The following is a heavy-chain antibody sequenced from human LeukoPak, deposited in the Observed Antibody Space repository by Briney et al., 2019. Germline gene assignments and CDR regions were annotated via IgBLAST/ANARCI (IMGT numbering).Heavy chain of an antibody. CDR1: GFTFSNYA. J-gene: IGHJ2*01. V-gene: IGHV3-23*01. CDR3: AKDHDISTDYSRGFFDL. Sequence: GGSLRLSCAASGFTFSNYAMSWVRQAPGKGLEWVSGISGNGGSTYYAESVKGRFTISRDNSKNTLCLQMNSLRAEDTAVYYCAKDHDISTDYSRGFFDLWGRGTLVTVSS. D-gene: IGHD3-9*01. CDR2: ISGNGGST.